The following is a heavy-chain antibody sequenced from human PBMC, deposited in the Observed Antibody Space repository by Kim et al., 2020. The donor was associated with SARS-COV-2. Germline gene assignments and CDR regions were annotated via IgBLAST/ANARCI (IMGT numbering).Heavy chain of an antibody. D-gene: IGHD6-19*01. CDR3: ARQVLRAVAGPLDY. V-gene: IGHV3-30*04. Sequence: ADSVKGRLTIYRDKTKNTLYLQMNSLRAEDTAVYYCARQVLRAVAGPLDYGGQGTLVTVSS. J-gene: IGHJ4*02.